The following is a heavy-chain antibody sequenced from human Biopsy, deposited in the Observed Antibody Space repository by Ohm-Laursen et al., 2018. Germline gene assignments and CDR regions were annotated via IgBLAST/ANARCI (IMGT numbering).Heavy chain of an antibody. CDR2: ISGSGSTT. CDR1: GFTFSSYV. CDR3: AKDHCSGGTCYSDGPVFDF. V-gene: IGHV3-23*01. D-gene: IGHD2-15*01. J-gene: IGHJ4*02. Sequence: SLRLSCAASGFTFSSYVMSWVRQAPGKGLEWVSTISGSGSTTYYADSVKGRFTISRDNSKNMLYLQMNSLRAEDTAVYYCAKDHCSGGTCYSDGPVFDFWGQGTLVTVSS.